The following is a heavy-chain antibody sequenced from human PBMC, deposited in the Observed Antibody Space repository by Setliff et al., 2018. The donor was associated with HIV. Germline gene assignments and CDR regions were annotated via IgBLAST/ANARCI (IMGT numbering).Heavy chain of an antibody. CDR2: ILSGGTT. Sequence: SETLSLTCSVFGDSINSRSYYWGWIRQSPGQGLEWIGNILSGGTTFYNPSLKSRVSMSVDTSKNQFSLKVNSVTAADTGVYHCARVGVRNWNDDGIDFWGQGALVTVSS. V-gene: IGHV4-39*02. CDR1: GDSINSRSYY. D-gene: IGHD1-1*01. CDR3: ARVGVRNWNDDGIDF. J-gene: IGHJ4*02.